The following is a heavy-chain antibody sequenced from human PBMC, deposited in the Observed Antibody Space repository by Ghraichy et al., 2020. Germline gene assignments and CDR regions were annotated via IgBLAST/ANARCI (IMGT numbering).Heavy chain of an antibody. V-gene: IGHV4-39*01. J-gene: IGHJ4*02. D-gene: IGHD5-24*01. CDR1: GGSISSSSYY. CDR3: ARIFGDGYNRLYFDY. CDR2: IYYSGST. Sequence: SETLSLTCTVSGGSISSSSYYWGWIRQPPGKGLEWIGSIYYSGSTYYNPSLKSRVTISVDTSKNQFSLKLSSVTAADTAVYYCARIFGDGYNRLYFDYWGQGTLVTVSS.